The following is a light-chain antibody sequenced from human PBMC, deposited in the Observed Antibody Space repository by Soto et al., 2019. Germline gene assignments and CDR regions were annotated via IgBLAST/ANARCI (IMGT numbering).Light chain of an antibody. CDR2: AAS. Sequence: DIQMTQSPSSLSASVGDRATITCRASQSVSTFLNWYQFKPGKAPKLLIYAASSLQRGVPSRFRGSGSGTDFTLSISSLQPEDFATYYCQQSYSSLLTFGGGTKVDIK. CDR1: QSVSTF. V-gene: IGKV1-39*01. CDR3: QQSYSSLLT. J-gene: IGKJ4*01.